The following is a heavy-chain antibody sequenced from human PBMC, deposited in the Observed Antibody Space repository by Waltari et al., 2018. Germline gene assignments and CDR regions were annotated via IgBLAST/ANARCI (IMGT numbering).Heavy chain of an antibody. CDR2: IIPIFGTA. V-gene: IGHV1-69*01. J-gene: IGHJ4*02. CDR1: GGTFSSYA. CDR3: ARDGGYCTNGVCYSPLDY. Sequence: QVQLVQSGAEVKKPGSSVKVSCKASGGTFSSYAISWVRQAPGQGLEWMGGIIPIFGTANDAQKFQCRVTITADESTSTAYMELSSLRSEDTAVYYCARDGGYCTNGVCYSPLDYWGQGTLVTVSS. D-gene: IGHD2-8*01.